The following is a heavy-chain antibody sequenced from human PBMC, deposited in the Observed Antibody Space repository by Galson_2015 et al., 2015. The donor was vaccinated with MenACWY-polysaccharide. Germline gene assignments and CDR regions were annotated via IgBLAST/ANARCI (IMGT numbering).Heavy chain of an antibody. V-gene: IGHV4-4*07. J-gene: IGHJ4*02. CDR1: GGSITSWC. Sequence: SETLSLTCSVSGGSITSWCYSWIRQSARTGLEWIVRVCSPGNTKYNPSFESRVTMSLDTSKNQISLHLKSLTAADTAVFFCATGAGDFDHWGQGTRVTVSS. D-gene: IGHD4/OR15-4a*01. CDR3: ATGAGDFDH. CDR2: VCSPGNT.